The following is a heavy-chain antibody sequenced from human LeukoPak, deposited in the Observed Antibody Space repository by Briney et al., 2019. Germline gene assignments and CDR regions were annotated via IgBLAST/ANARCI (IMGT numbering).Heavy chain of an antibody. D-gene: IGHD3-10*01. J-gene: IGHJ4*02. Sequence: KTSETLSLTCTVSGGSIFSSSYHWGWIRQPPGKGLEWIGNIFYTGSTNYNPSLKSRVTISVDTSKDQFSLKLSSVTAADTAVYYCARHLVNYGSGSYYNYALDKYFDYWGQGTLVTVSS. V-gene: IGHV4-39*01. CDR2: IFYTGST. CDR3: ARHLVNYGSGSYYNYALDKYFDY. CDR1: GGSIFSSSYH.